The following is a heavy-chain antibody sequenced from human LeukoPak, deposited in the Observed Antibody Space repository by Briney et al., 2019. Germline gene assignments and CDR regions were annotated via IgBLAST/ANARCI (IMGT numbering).Heavy chain of an antibody. CDR3: AREGITIFGVVIIDPFDY. CDR2: ISAYNGNT. D-gene: IGHD3-3*01. V-gene: IGHV1-18*01. J-gene: IGHJ4*02. CDR1: GYTFTSYG. Sequence: GASVKVSCKASGYTFTSYGISWVRQAPGQGLEWMGWISAYNGNTNYAQKLQGRVTMTTDTSTSTAYMELRSLRSDDTAVYYCAREGITIFGVVIIDPFDYWGQGTLVTVSS.